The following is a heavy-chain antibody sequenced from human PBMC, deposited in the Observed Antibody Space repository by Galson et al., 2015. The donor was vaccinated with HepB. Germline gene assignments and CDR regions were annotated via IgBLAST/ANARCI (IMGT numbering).Heavy chain of an antibody. CDR2: ISSNSNYR. D-gene: IGHD6-19*01. Sequence: SLRLSCAASGFNFSDHYMSWIRQAPGKGLEWLSYISSNSNYRNYADSVKGRFTISRDHAKKSLYLQMNSLRVEDTAVYYCAGENQWRNYYYGMDVWGQGTTVTVSS. CDR1: GFNFSDHY. CDR3: AGENQWRNYYYGMDV. V-gene: IGHV3-11*05. J-gene: IGHJ6*02.